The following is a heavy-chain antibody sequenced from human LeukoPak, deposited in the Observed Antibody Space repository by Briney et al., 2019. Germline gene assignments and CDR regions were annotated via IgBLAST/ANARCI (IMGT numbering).Heavy chain of an antibody. J-gene: IGHJ6*02. V-gene: IGHV1-46*01. Sequence: GASVKVSCKASGYTFTSYYMHWVRQAPGQGPEWMGIINPSGGSTSYAQKFQGRVTMTRDTSTSTVYMELSSLRSEDTSVYYCARTPPPQYQMWGMDVWGQGTTVTVSS. CDR1: GYTFTSYY. D-gene: IGHD2-2*01. CDR3: ARTPPPQYQMWGMDV. CDR2: INPSGGST.